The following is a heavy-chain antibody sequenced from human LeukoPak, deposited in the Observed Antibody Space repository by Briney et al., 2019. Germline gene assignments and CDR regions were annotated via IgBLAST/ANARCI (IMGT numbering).Heavy chain of an antibody. CDR3: ARGVGARDD. Sequence: SVKVSCKASGYTFTNNYMHWVRQAPGQGLEWMGGIIPIFGTANYAQKFQGRVTITADESTSTAYMELSSLRSEDTAVYYCARGVGARDDWGQGTLVTVSS. CDR2: IIPIFGTA. V-gene: IGHV1-69*13. J-gene: IGHJ4*02. D-gene: IGHD1-26*01. CDR1: GYTFTNNY.